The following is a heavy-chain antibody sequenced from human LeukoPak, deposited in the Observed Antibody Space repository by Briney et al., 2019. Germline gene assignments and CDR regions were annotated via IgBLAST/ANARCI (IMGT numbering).Heavy chain of an antibody. CDR2: IYYSGST. V-gene: IGHV4-59*01. Sequence: SETLSLTCTVSGGSISSYYWSWIRQPPGKGLEWIGYIYYSGSTNYNPSLKSRVTISVDTSKNQFSLKLSSVTAADTAVYYCARDDSSGVDYWGQGTLVTVSS. CDR1: GGSISSYY. D-gene: IGHD6-19*01. CDR3: ARDDSSGVDY. J-gene: IGHJ4*02.